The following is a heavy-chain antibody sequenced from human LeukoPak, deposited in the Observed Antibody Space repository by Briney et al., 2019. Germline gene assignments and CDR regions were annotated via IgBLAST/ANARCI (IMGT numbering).Heavy chain of an antibody. CDR2: ISWNSGSI. CDR3: AKDVGYGSGSYIDY. J-gene: IGHJ4*02. CDR1: GFTFDVYA. Sequence: GGSVTLSCAPSGFTFDVYAMHWVRHDPGKGLEWVSGISWNSGSIGYADSLKGRFTISRDNAKNSLYLQMNSLRAEGTALYYCAKDVGYGSGSYIDYWGQGTLVTVSS. V-gene: IGHV3-9*01. D-gene: IGHD3-10*01.